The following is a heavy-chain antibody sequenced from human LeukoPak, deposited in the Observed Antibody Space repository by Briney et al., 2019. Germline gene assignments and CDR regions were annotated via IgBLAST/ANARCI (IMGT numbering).Heavy chain of an antibody. J-gene: IGHJ4*02. D-gene: IGHD6-6*01. CDR2: IKQDGSVK. CDR3: ARIGYSSSSNDY. V-gene: IGHV3-7*01. Sequence: GGSLRLSCAASGFTFNNYWMSWVRQAPGKGLEWVANIKQDGSVKYYVDSVKGRFTIPRDNAKNSLYLQMNSLRAEDTAVYYCARIGYSSSSNDYWGQGTLVIVSS. CDR1: GFTFNNYW.